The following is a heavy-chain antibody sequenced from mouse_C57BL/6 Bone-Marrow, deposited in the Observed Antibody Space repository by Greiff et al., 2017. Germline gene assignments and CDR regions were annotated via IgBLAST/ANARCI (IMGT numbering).Heavy chain of an antibody. D-gene: IGHD6-5*01. CDR3: ASSLCFDY. V-gene: IGHV7-3*01. Sequence: EVQGVESGGGLVQPGGSLRLSCAASGFTFTDYYMSWVRQPPGKALEWLGFIRNKANGYTTECSASVKGRFTISRDNSQVILYLQMNALRAEDSATYYCASSLCFDYWGQGTTLTVSS. CDR1: GFTFTDYY. J-gene: IGHJ2*01. CDR2: IRNKANGYTT.